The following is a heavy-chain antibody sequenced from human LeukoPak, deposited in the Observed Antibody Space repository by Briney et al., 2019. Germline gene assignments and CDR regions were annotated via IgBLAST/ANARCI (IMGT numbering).Heavy chain of an antibody. V-gene: IGHV4-34*01. Sequence: PSETLSLTCGVYAGSFSGYHWTWIRLRPGKGLEWIGDINHSGSAHYNPSLKGRVTISVDTSNNQFSLNLHSVTAADTAVYYCARGFPSSSRWFDPWGQGTLVTVSS. CDR1: AGSFSGYH. CDR3: ARGFPSSSRWFDP. CDR2: INHSGSA. J-gene: IGHJ5*02. D-gene: IGHD6-6*01.